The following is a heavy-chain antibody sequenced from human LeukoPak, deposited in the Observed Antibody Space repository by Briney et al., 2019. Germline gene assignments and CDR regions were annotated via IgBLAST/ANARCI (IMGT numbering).Heavy chain of an antibody. V-gene: IGHV3-23*01. CDR2: ISGSGGST. CDR3: AKVVHSSSWYDY. J-gene: IGHJ4*02. CDR1: GFTFSSYA. Sequence: GGSLRLSCAASGFTFSSYAMSWVRQAPGKGREWVSAISGSGGSTYYADSVKGRFTIFRDNSKNTLYLEMNSLRAEDTAVHYCAKVVHSSSWYDYWGQGTLVTVSS. D-gene: IGHD6-13*01.